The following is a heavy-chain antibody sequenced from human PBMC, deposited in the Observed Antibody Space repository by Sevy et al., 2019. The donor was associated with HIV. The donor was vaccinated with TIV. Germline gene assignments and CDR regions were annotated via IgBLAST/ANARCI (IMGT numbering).Heavy chain of an antibody. D-gene: IGHD6-19*01. CDR2: ISSSSSYI. Sequence: GGSLRLSCAASGFTFSSYSMNWVRQAPGKGLEWVSSISSSSSYIYYADSVKGRFTISRDNAKNSLYLQMNSLRAEDTAVYYCTCEGLIAVAGTVHYWGQGTLVTVSS. J-gene: IGHJ4*02. CDR3: TCEGLIAVAGTVHY. V-gene: IGHV3-21*01. CDR1: GFTFSSYS.